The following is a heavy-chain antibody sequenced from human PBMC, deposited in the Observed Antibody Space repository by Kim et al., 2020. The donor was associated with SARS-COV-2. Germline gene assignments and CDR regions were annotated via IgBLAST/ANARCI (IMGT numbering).Heavy chain of an antibody. CDR3: ARLKFFDILPGPPGGLNWFDP. CDR2: IYYIGSA. Sequence: SETLSLTCTVSGGSISSSSYYWAWIRQPPGKGLEWIGYIYYIGSAYSSLSLKSRVSISVDTSKNEFSLKLSSVTAADTAVYYCARLKFFDILPGPPGGLNWFDPWGQGTLAT. J-gene: IGHJ5*02. CDR1: GGSISSSSYY. D-gene: IGHD3-9*01. V-gene: IGHV4-39*01.